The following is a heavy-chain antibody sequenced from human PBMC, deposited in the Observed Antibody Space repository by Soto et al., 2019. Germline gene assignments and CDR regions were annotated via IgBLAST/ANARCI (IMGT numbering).Heavy chain of an antibody. CDR1: GYTFTTHG. CDR3: ARDLGYCRSGTCSREWLDP. D-gene: IGHD2-15*01. J-gene: IGHJ5*02. V-gene: IGHV1-18*01. Sequence: QVQLVQSGAEVKKPGASVKVSCKASGYTFTTHGISWVRQAPGQGLEWMGWVSGDNGHTNYAQSLQGRVTMTTDTSTNTAYMERRSLRSDDTAVYDCARDLGYCRSGTCSREWLDPWGQGTLVTVSS. CDR2: VSGDNGHT.